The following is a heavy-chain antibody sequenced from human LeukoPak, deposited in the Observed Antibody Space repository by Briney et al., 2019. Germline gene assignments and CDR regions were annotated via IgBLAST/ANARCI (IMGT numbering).Heavy chain of an antibody. J-gene: IGHJ4*02. V-gene: IGHV3-33*08. CDR1: GFTFTHYA. CDR2: IFYDGTIQ. Sequence: GRSLRLSFAASGFTFTHYAMHWVRQTPGKGLEWVTVIFYDGTIQYYSDSVRGRLIVSRDNPKNTLYLQMNSLKTEDTAMYFCTRFVYGARADESGGHWGQGTLVTVSS. CDR3: TRFVYGARADESGGH. D-gene: IGHD4/OR15-4a*01.